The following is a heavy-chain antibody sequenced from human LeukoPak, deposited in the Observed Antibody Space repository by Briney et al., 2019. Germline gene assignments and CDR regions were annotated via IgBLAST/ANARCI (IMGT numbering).Heavy chain of an antibody. CDR2: IYHSGST. CDR3: ARDLSS. Sequence: PSETLSLTCAVSGGSISRGGYSWSWIRQPPGKGLEWIGYIYHSGSTYYNPSLKSRVTISVDRSKNQFSLKLSSVTAADTAVYYCARDLSSWGQGTLVTVSS. CDR1: GGSISRGGYS. J-gene: IGHJ4*02. V-gene: IGHV4-30-2*01.